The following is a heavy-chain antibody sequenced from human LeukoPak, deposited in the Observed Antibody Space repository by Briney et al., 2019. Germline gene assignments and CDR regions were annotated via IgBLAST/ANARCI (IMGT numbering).Heavy chain of an antibody. CDR2: IIAVGGST. J-gene: IGHJ6*03. D-gene: IGHD5-24*01. CDR1: GFTFSSYA. V-gene: IGHV3-23*01. Sequence: GCMRLSCAASGFTFSSYAMSWVRQAPGKGLEWVSAIIAVGGSTYYADSVKGRFTISRDNSKNTLYLQMNSLRAEDTAVYYCAKDGAGRWLQPLYYYYMDVWGKGTTVT. CDR3: AKDGAGRWLQPLYYYYMDV.